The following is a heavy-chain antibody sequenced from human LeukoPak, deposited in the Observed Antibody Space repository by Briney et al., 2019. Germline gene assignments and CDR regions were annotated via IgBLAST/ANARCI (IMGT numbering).Heavy chain of an antibody. Sequence: GGSLRPSCAASGFTFSSYWMHWVRQVPGRGLVWVSRINIDDDNTNYADSVKGRFTISRDNAKNTLYLQMNSLTAEDTAVYYCARGSGIAVAVYFDYWGQGTRVTVSS. CDR2: INIDDDNT. J-gene: IGHJ4*02. CDR1: GFTFSSYW. V-gene: IGHV3-74*01. D-gene: IGHD6-19*01. CDR3: ARGSGIAVAVYFDY.